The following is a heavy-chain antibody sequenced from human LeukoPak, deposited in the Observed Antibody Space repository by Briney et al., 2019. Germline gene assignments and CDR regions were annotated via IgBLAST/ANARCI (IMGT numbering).Heavy chain of an antibody. CDR1: GYSISSGYY. D-gene: IGHD2-21*02. CDR2: IYHSGST. J-gene: IGHJ4*02. CDR3: ARDAGRKILLFVY. V-gene: IGHV4-38-2*02. Sequence: SETLSLTCTVSGYSISSGYYWGWIRQPPGKGLEWIGSIYHSGSTYYNPSLKSRVTISVDTSKNQFSLKLSSVTAADTAVYYCARDAGRKILLFVYWGQGTLVTVSS.